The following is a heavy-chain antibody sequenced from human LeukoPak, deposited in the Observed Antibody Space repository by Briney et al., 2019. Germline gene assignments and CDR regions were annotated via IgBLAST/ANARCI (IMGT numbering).Heavy chain of an antibody. CDR1: GFSFNNAW. CDR3: TTDGGLTTVTTYADFDY. J-gene: IGHJ4*02. V-gene: IGHV3-15*01. D-gene: IGHD4-17*01. Sequence: GGSLRLSCPAPGFSFNNAWMIWVRQAPGKGLEWVVRIKSKTEGEATVYAAPMKARFPIPREDSKNTLTLQINSLKTEDTGVYYCTTDGGLTTVTTYADFDYWGQGTLVTVSS. CDR2: IKSKTEGEAT.